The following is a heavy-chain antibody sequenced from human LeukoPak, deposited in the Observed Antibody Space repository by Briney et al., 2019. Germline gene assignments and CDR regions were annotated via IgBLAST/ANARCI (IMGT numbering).Heavy chain of an antibody. CDR3: AREGGFYRPLDY. J-gene: IGHJ4*02. CDR2: VHPDGRT. Sequence: SEPLSLPCDSSGGSVTSTNRWGWFRQPPGKGVEWIGEVHPDGRTNYNPSLKSLLVISADLPENHISLKLTSVTAADTAVYYCAREGGFYRPLDYSGQGTLVTVSS. CDR1: GGSVTSTNR. D-gene: IGHD6-25*01. V-gene: IGHV4-4*02.